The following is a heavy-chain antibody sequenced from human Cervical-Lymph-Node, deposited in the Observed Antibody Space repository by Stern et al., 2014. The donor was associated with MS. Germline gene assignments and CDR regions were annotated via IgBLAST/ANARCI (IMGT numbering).Heavy chain of an antibody. Sequence: VQLLQPGAEVKKPGESLKISCQVSGYNFPVYWIGWVRQTPGKGLECVGIIYPPDSETRYNPSFQGQVSMSVDKSVSTAYLQWSSLQTSDTALYFCARHTGDYAFDYWGQGTLVIVSS. CDR2: IYPPDSET. J-gene: IGHJ4*02. CDR3: ARHTGDYAFDY. V-gene: IGHV5-51*01. D-gene: IGHD4-17*01. CDR1: GYNFPVYW.